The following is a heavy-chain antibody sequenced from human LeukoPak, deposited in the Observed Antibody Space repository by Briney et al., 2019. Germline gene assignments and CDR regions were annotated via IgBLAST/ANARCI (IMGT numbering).Heavy chain of an antibody. CDR3: ARAAPQLFWSGYYAFDI. CDR1: GYTFTSYG. J-gene: IGHJ3*02. V-gene: IGHV1-18*01. Sequence: GASVKVSCKASGYTFTSYGISWVRQAPGQGLEWMGWISAYNGNTNYAQKLQGRVTMTTDTSTSTAYMELRSLRSDDTAVYYCARAAPQLFWSGYYAFDIWGQGTMVTVSS. D-gene: IGHD3-3*01. CDR2: ISAYNGNT.